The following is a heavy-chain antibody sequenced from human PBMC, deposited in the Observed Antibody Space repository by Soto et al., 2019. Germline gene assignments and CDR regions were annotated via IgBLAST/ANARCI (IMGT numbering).Heavy chain of an antibody. V-gene: IGHV4-59*08. CDR1: GGSISSYY. CDR2: IYYSGST. CDR3: ARTPLNSSSWYGWAFDI. D-gene: IGHD6-13*01. Sequence: SETLSLTCTVSGGSISSYYWSWMRQPPGKGLEWIGYIYYSGSTNYNPSLKSRVTISVDTSKNQFSLKLSSVTAADTAVYYCARTPLNSSSWYGWAFDIWGQGTMVTVSS. J-gene: IGHJ3*02.